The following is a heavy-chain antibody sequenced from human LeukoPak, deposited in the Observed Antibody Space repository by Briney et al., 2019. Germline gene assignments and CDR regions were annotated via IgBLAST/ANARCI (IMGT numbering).Heavy chain of an antibody. D-gene: IGHD3-10*01. Sequence: SVKVSCKASGGTFSSYAISWVRQAPGQGLEWMGGIIPIFGTANYAQKFQGRVTITADESTSTAYMELSSLRSEDTAVYYCATDYYGSGSYGYWGQRTLVTVSS. V-gene: IGHV1-69*13. J-gene: IGHJ4*02. CDR1: GGTFSSYA. CDR3: ATDYYGSGSYGY. CDR2: IIPIFGTA.